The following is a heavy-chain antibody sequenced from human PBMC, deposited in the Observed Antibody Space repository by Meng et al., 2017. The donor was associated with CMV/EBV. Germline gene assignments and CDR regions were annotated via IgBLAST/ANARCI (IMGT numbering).Heavy chain of an antibody. Sequence: GGSLKISCAASGFTFSSYWMSWVRQAPGKGLEWVANIKQDGSEKYYVDSVKGRFTISRDNSKNTLYLQMNSLRAEDTAVYYCAKDETYYYDSSGYFGLWFDPWGQGTLVTVSS. CDR1: GFTFSSYW. J-gene: IGHJ5*02. V-gene: IGHV3-7*03. CDR3: AKDETYYYDSSGYFGLWFDP. D-gene: IGHD3-22*01. CDR2: IKQDGSEK.